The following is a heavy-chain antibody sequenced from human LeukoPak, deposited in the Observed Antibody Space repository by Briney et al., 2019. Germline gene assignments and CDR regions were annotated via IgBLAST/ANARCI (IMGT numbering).Heavy chain of an antibody. CDR1: GFTFSNYV. V-gene: IGHV3-30-3*01. CDR3: ARVFRITKTTGMDV. Sequence: PGRSLRLSCVASGFTFSNYVMHWVRQAPGKGLEWVALISYDGSNENYADSVKGRFTISRDNSKNTLYLQMNSLRAEDTAVYYCARVFRITKTTGMDVWGQGTTVTASS. CDR2: ISYDGSNE. J-gene: IGHJ6*02. D-gene: IGHD3-10*01.